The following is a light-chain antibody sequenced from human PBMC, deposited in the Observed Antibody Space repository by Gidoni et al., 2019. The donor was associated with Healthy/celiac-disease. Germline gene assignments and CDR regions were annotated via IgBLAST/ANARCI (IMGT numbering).Light chain of an antibody. CDR1: QSVSSN. CDR2: GAS. CDR3: QQYNNWPPVT. J-gene: IGKJ2*01. V-gene: IGKV3-15*01. Sequence: EIVLTQSPATLSVSPGERATLSCRATQSVSSNFVWYQQKPGQDPRLLIYGASTRSTGIPASFSGSGSGTEFTLTISSLQSEDFAVYYCQQYNNWPPVTFGQGTKLEIK.